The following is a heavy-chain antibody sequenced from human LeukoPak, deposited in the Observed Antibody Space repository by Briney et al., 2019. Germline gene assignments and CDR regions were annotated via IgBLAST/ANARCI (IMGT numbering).Heavy chain of an antibody. Sequence: ASVKVSCKASGYTSTSYYMHWVRQAPGQGLEWMGIINPSGGSTSYAQKFQGRVTMTRDTSTSTVYMELSSLRSEDTAVYYCARGATIFGVVIISPYNWFDPWGQGTLVTVSS. J-gene: IGHJ5*02. V-gene: IGHV1-46*01. CDR3: ARGATIFGVVIISPYNWFDP. D-gene: IGHD3-3*01. CDR2: INPSGGST. CDR1: GYTSTSYY.